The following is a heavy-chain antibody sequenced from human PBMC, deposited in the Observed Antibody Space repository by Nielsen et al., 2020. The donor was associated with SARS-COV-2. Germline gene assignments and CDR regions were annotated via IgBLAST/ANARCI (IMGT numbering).Heavy chain of an antibody. J-gene: IGHJ4*02. V-gene: IGHV4-31*03. CDR3: ARMRRMLYPVWVDD. CDR2: IYYSGST. CDR1: GGSISSGGYY. D-gene: IGHD2-8*01. Sequence: SETLSLTCTVSGGSISSGGYYWSWIRQHPGKGLEWIGYIYYSGSTYYNPSLKSRVTMSVDTSRNQFSLKLSSVTAADTAVYYCARMRRMLYPVWVDDWGQGTLVTVSS.